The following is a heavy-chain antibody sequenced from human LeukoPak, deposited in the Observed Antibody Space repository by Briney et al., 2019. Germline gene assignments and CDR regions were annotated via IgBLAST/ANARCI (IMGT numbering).Heavy chain of an antibody. Sequence: ASVKVSCKASGYTFTDYYINWVRQAPGQGLEWMGWINPNSGDTNYAQKFQDRVTMTRDTSISTAYIELNLLRADDTAVYYCAEVGELRYFEWSPDYWGQGTLLTVSS. V-gene: IGHV1-2*02. CDR1: GYTFTDYY. CDR3: AEVGELRYFEWSPDY. J-gene: IGHJ4*02. CDR2: INPNSGDT. D-gene: IGHD3-9*01.